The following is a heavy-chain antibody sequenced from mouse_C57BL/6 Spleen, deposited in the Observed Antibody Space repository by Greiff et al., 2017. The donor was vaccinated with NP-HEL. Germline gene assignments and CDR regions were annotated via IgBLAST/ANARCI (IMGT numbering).Heavy chain of an antibody. CDR1: GFSLTSYA. Sequence: VHLVESGPGLVAPSQSLSITCTVSGFSLTSYAISWVRQPPGKGLEWLGVIWTGGGTNYNSALKSRLSISKDNSKSQVFLKMNSLQTDDTARYYCAPHYYGSSPFAYWGQGTLVTVSA. D-gene: IGHD1-1*01. CDR3: APHYYGSSPFAY. CDR2: IWTGGGT. J-gene: IGHJ3*01. V-gene: IGHV2-9-1*01.